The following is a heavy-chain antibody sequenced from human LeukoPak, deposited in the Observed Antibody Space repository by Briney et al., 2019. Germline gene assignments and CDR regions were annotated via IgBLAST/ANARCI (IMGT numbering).Heavy chain of an antibody. CDR1: GGSISSGSYY. Sequence: SETLSLTCTASGGSISSGSYYWSWIRQPAGKGLEWIGRIYTSGSTNYSPSLKSRVTISVDTAKNQFSLKLSSVTAADTAVYYCARARSRSGSYYNFLDPWGQGTLVTVSS. J-gene: IGHJ5*02. CDR3: ARARSRSGSYYNFLDP. V-gene: IGHV4-61*02. CDR2: IYTSGST. D-gene: IGHD3-10*01.